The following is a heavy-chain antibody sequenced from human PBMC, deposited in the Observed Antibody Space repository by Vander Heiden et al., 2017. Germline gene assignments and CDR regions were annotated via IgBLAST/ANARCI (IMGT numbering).Heavy chain of an antibody. CDR3: ARDRGYSYGYHYYYYGMDV. CDR1: GGTFSSYA. V-gene: IGHV1-69*01. Sequence: QVQLVQSGAEVKKPGSSVKVSCKASGGTFSSYAISWVRQAPGQGLEWMGGIIPIFGTANYAQKFQGRVTITADESTSTAYMELSSLRSEDTAVYYCARDRGYSYGYHYYYYGMDVWGQGTTVTVSS. D-gene: IGHD5-18*01. J-gene: IGHJ6*02. CDR2: IIPIFGTA.